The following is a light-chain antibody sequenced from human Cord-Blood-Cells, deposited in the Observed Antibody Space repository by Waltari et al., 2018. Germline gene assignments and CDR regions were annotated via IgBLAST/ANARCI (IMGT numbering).Light chain of an antibody. CDR2: WAS. Sequence: DIVMTQSPDSLAVSLGERATINCQSSQSVLYSSNNKNYLAWYQQKPGQPPKLLIYWASTRESGVPDRFSGSGSGTDFTLTSSSLQAEDVAVYYCQQYYSTPPTFGQGTKLEIK. CDR3: QQYYSTPPT. CDR1: QSVLYSSNNKNY. V-gene: IGKV4-1*01. J-gene: IGKJ2*01.